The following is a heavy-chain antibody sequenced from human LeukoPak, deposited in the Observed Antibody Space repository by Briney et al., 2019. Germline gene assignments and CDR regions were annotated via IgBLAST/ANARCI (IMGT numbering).Heavy chain of an antibody. CDR1: GYSFTSHW. CDR2: IHPLDSDS. J-gene: IGHJ4*02. CDR3: ARRLLGGSGSFDY. Sequence: GESLKISCKGSGYSFTSHWIGWIRQMPGKGLEWMGLIHPLDSDSRYSPSSQGQVTMSADKSINTVYLQWSSLKASDTAMYFCARRLLGGSGSFDYWAREPWSPSPQ. V-gene: IGHV5-51*01. D-gene: IGHD3-10*01.